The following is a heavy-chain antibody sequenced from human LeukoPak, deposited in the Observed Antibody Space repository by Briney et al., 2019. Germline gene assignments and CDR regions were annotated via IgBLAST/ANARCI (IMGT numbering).Heavy chain of an antibody. J-gene: IGHJ4*02. Sequence: GASVKVSCKASGYTFTGYYMHWVRQAPGQGLEWMGRINPNSGGTNYAQKFQGRVTMTRNTSISTAYMELSSLRSEDTAVYYCARGHHDPYFDYWGQGTLVTVSS. CDR2: INPNSGGT. D-gene: IGHD1-1*01. CDR3: ARGHHDPYFDY. V-gene: IGHV1-2*06. CDR1: GYTFTGYY.